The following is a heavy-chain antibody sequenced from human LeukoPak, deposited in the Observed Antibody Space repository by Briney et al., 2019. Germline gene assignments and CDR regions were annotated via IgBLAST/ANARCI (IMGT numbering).Heavy chain of an antibody. CDR1: GFTVSSNY. CDR2: IYSGSST. J-gene: IGHJ6*03. Sequence: GGSLRLSCAASGFTVSSNYMSWVRQAPGKGLEWVSVIYSGSSTYYADSVKGRFTISRDNSKNTLYLPMNSLRAEDTAVYYCGRVVIIRCYDDYYYYYYMDVWGKGTTVTVSS. V-gene: IGHV3-53*01. D-gene: IGHD5-12*01. CDR3: GRVVIIRCYDDYYYYYYMDV.